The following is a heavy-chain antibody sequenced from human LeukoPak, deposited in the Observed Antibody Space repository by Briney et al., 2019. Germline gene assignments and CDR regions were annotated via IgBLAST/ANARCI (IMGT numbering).Heavy chain of an antibody. CDR2: ISWDGVST. J-gene: IGHJ4*02. CDR3: AKGRVIYSTSSATDY. CDR1: GFTFDHYP. D-gene: IGHD6-6*01. Sequence: GGSLRLSCAPSGFTFDHYPMHWVRQTPGKGLQWVSVISWDGVSTYYTHSVKGRFTISRDNSKNSLYLQMNSLRTEDTALYYCAKGRVIYSTSSATDYWGQGTLVTVSS. V-gene: IGHV3-43*01.